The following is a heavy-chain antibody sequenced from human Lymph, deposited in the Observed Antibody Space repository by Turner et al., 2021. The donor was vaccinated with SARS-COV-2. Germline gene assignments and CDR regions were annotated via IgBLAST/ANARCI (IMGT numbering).Heavy chain of an antibody. Sequence: HVQLVESGGGVVQPGRSLRLSCAASGFTFSIYGMHWVRQAPGKGLEWVAVIWYDGTNKYYADAEKGRFTISRDNSKNTLYLQMNSLRGEDTAVYYCARGSGAGDYWGQGTLVTVSS. CDR1: GFTFSIYG. D-gene: IGHD7-27*01. J-gene: IGHJ4*02. CDR3: ARGSGAGDY. CDR2: IWYDGTNK. V-gene: IGHV3-33*01.